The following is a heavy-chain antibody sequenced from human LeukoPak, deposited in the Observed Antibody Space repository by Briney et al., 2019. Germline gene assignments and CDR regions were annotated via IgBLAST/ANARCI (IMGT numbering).Heavy chain of an antibody. D-gene: IGHD3-16*02. J-gene: IGHJ5*02. V-gene: IGHV5-51*01. CDR3: ARRCDSGGYRFWFDP. CDR2: ISPHDSDT. Sequence: GESLKISCKGTGYSFTNYWIGWVRQMPGKGLERMGMISPHDSDTRYSPSFQGQVTISADKSITTAYLQWSSLKASDTAIYYCARRCDSGGYRFWFDPWGQGTLVTVSS. CDR1: GYSFTNYW.